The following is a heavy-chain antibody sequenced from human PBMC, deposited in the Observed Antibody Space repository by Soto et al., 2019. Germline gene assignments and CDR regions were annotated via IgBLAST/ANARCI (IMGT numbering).Heavy chain of an antibody. V-gene: IGHV1-46*01. CDR1: GYTFTSYY. CDR2: INPSGGST. CDR3: AREYYYDSSGHTRRRRYYYGMDV. J-gene: IGHJ6*02. Sequence: GASMKVTCKSSGYTFTSYYMHWVRQAPGQGLEWMGIINPSGGSTSYAQKCQGRVTMTRDTSTSTVYMELSSLRSEDTAVYYCAREYYYDSSGHTRRRRYYYGMDVWGQGTTVTVSS. D-gene: IGHD3-22*01.